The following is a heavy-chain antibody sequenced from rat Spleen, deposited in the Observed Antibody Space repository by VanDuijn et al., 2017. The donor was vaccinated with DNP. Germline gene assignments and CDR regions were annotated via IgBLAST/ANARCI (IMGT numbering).Heavy chain of an antibody. V-gene: IGHV5S13*01. CDR2: ISSGDDHT. J-gene: IGHJ4*01. Sequence: EVQLVESGGGFVQPGRSLKLSCVASGFTFSNYDMAWVRQAPTQGLEWVASISSGDDHTYYRDSVKGRFTISRDNSNNTQYLQMVSLRSEDTATYYCARYNSGYYAMDAWGQGTSVTVSS. CDR3: ARYNSGYYAMDA. D-gene: IGHD4-3*01. CDR1: GFTFSNYD.